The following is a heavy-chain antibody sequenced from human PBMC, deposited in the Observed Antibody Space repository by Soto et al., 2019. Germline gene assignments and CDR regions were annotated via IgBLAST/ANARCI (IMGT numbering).Heavy chain of an antibody. CDR3: AKDGLGGYDPSYYYGMDV. V-gene: IGHV3-30*18. CDR2: ISYDGSNK. D-gene: IGHD3-16*01. Sequence: QVQLVESGGGVVQPGRSLRLSCAASGFTFSSYGMHWVRQAPGKGLEWVAVISYDGSNKYYADSVKGRFTISRDNSKNPVYLEMNSLRAEDTAVYYCAKDGLGGYDPSYYYGMDVWGQGTTVTVSS. CDR1: GFTFSSYG. J-gene: IGHJ6*02.